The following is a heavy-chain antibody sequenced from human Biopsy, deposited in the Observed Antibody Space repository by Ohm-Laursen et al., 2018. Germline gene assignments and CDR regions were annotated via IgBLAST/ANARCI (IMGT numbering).Heavy chain of an antibody. V-gene: IGHV1-2*06. CDR1: GYTFTGHS. CDR3: ARASAYGVFDV. J-gene: IGHJ3*01. CDR2: IDPNSDDT. D-gene: IGHD4/OR15-4a*01. Sequence: GASVKVSCKASGYTFTGHSCHWVRQAPGLRLEWVGRIDPNSDDTKYAQKFQGRIAMTTDTSITTAYLEVSSLTSDDAAVYFCARASAYGVFDVWGQGTIVTVSS.